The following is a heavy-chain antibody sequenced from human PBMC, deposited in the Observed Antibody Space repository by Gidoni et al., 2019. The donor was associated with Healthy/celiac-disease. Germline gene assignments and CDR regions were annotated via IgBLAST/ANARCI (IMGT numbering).Heavy chain of an antibody. V-gene: IGHV1-69*04. CDR1: GGTFSSYA. Sequence: QVQLVQSGAEVKKPGSSVTVSCKASGGTFSSYAISWVRQAPGQGLEWMGRIIPILGIANYAQKFQGRVTITADKSTSTAYMELSSLRSEDTAVYYCARGPSGSPPGFSDYWGQGTLVTVSS. J-gene: IGHJ4*02. D-gene: IGHD1-26*01. CDR3: ARGPSGSPPGFSDY. CDR2: IIPILGIA.